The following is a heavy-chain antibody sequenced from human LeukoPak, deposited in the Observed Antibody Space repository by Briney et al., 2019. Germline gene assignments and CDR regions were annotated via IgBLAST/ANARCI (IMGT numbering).Heavy chain of an antibody. CDR3: ARDAFGDFSY. V-gene: IGHV3-7*01. CDR2: IRKDGGDI. Sequence: PGGSLRLSCAASGFTFSSYGMHWVRQAPGKGLEWVANIRKDGGDIHYVDSVKGRFTISRDNAKNSVYLQMHRLRAEDTAVYYCARDAFGDFSYWGQGILVTVSS. CDR1: GFTFSSYG. J-gene: IGHJ4*02. D-gene: IGHD3-10*01.